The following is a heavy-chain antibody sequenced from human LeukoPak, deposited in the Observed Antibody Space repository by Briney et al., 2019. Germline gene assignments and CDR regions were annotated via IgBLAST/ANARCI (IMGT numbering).Heavy chain of an antibody. V-gene: IGHV3-20*04. J-gene: IGHJ4*02. CDR1: GFTFDNYG. Sequence: PGGSLRLSCAASGFTFDNYGMSWVRLASGKGLEWVSGINWNGGSIGYAHSVKGRFTISRDNAKNSLYLQMNSLRAEDTALYYCARVGIYGDYGRYFDYWGQGTLVTVSS. CDR3: ARVGIYGDYGRYFDY. D-gene: IGHD4-17*01. CDR2: INWNGGSI.